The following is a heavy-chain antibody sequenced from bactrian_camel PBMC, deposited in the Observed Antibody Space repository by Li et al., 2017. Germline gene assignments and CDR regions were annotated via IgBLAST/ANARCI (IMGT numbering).Heavy chain of an antibody. J-gene: IGHJ4*01. CDR2: INSGST. D-gene: IGHD1*01. CDR1: GFTFDDYA. V-gene: IGHV3-1*01. Sequence: DVQLVESGGGSVQAGGSLRLACLGSGFTFDDYAMTWVRQASGKGLEWVSTINSGSTHYADFVKGRFTISRDNTENTLYLQLNSLRTEDTAMYYCAKDIISGGDLSWLWGQGTQVTVS. CDR3: AKDIISGGDLSWL.